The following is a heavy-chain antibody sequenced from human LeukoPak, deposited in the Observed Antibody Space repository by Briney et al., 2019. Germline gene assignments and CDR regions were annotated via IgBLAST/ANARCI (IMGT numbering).Heavy chain of an antibody. CDR3: ARGLFQWPARIDY. CDR2: FDNNGIT. V-gene: IGHV4-59*08. D-gene: IGHD6-19*01. J-gene: IGHJ4*02. Sequence: PSETLSLTCTVSGGSINDYCWSWIRQPPGKGLEWIGFFDNNGITNYNPSLKSRVTILVDTSKNQVSLKLNSVTAADTAVYYCARGLFQWPARIDYWGQGTLATVSS. CDR1: GGSINDYC.